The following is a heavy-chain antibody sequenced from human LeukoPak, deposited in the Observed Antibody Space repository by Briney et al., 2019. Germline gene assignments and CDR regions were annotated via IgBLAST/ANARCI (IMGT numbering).Heavy chain of an antibody. CDR3: ARGSGSSGWYCMDV. D-gene: IGHD6-19*01. Sequence: SETLSLTCAVSGGSISSSSWWSWVRQSPGKGLEWIAEIYHSGSTNYNPSLKSRVTISVDKSKNQFSLILSSVTAADTAVYYCARGSGSSGWYCMDVWGQGTTVTVSS. CDR1: GGSISSSSW. J-gene: IGHJ6*02. CDR2: IYHSGST. V-gene: IGHV4-4*02.